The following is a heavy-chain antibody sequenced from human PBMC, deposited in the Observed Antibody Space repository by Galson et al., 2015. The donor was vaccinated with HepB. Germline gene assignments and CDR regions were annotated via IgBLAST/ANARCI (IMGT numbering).Heavy chain of an antibody. Sequence: SCKASGYTFTSYGISWVRQAPGQGLEWMGWISAYNGNTNYAQKLQGRVTMTTDTSTSSAYMELRSLRSDDTAVYYCARDTLGLYSGSYYGYFDYWGQGTLVTVSS. V-gene: IGHV1-18*04. J-gene: IGHJ4*02. CDR3: ARDTLGLYSGSYYGYFDY. CDR2: ISAYNGNT. CDR1: GYTFTSYG. D-gene: IGHD1-26*01.